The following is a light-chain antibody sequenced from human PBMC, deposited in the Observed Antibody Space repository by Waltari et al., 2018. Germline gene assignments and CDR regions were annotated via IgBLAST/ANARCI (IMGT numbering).Light chain of an antibody. CDR3: SSYAGSHNWV. J-gene: IGLJ3*02. Sequence: QSALTQPPSASGSPRQSVTISCTGTSSDVGGYKYVSWYQQHPGKAPKLMIYEVSKRPSGVPARFSGSKSGNTASLTVSGLQAEDEADYYCSSYAGSHNWVFGGGTKLTVL. V-gene: IGLV2-8*01. CDR2: EVS. CDR1: SSDVGGYKY.